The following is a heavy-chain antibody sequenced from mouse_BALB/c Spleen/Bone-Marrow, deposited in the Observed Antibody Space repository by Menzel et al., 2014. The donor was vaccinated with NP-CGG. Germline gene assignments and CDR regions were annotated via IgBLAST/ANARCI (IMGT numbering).Heavy chain of an antibody. CDR3: ARVNYYGSFDY. CDR1: GFTFSSYA. V-gene: IGHV5-6-5*01. J-gene: IGHJ2*01. CDR2: ISSGGST. Sequence: EVQLVESGGGLVKPGGSLKLSCAASGFTFSSYAMSWVRQTPEKRLEWVASISSGGSTYYPDSVKGRFTISRDNARNILXLQMSSLRSEDTAMYYCARVNYYGSFDYWGQGTTLTVSS. D-gene: IGHD1-2*01.